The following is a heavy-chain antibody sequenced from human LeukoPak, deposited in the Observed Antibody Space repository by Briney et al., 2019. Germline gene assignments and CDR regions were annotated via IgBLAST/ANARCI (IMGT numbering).Heavy chain of an antibody. CDR3: ARVNVATAAFDI. CDR1: GGSISSGDYY. D-gene: IGHD5-12*01. J-gene: IGHJ3*02. CDR2: IYYSGST. V-gene: IGHV4-30-4*01. Sequence: PSETLSLTCTVSGGSISSGDYYWSWIRQPPGKGLEWIGYIYYSGSTYYNPSLKSRVTISVDTSKNQFSLKLSSVTAAGTAVYYCARVNVATAAFDIWGQGTMVTVSS.